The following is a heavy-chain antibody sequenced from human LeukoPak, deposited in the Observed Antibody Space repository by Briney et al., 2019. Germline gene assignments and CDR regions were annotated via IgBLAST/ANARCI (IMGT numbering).Heavy chain of an antibody. V-gene: IGHV4-39*01. J-gene: IGHJ6*02. D-gene: IGHD6-19*01. Sequence: SETLSLTCTVSGGSISSSSYYWGWIRQPPGKGLEWIGSIYYSGSTYYNPSLKSRVTISVDTSKNQFSLKLSSVTAADTAVYYCARIVSGGWYFRQLSGMDVWGQGTTVTVSS. CDR3: ARIVSGGWYFRQLSGMDV. CDR1: GGSISSSSYY. CDR2: IYYSGST.